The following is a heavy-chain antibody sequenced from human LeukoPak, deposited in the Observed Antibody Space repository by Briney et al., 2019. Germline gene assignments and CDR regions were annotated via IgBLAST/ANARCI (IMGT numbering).Heavy chain of an antibody. V-gene: IGHV4-59*01. J-gene: IGHJ4*02. Sequence: PSETLSLTCTVSGGSISSYCWSWIRQPPGKGLEWIGYIYYSGSTNYNPSLKSRVTISVDTSKNQFSLKLSSVTAADTAVYYCARQEGLYSSGWYGELDYWGQGTLVTVSS. D-gene: IGHD6-19*01. CDR2: IYYSGST. CDR1: GGSISSYC. CDR3: ARQEGLYSSGWYGELDY.